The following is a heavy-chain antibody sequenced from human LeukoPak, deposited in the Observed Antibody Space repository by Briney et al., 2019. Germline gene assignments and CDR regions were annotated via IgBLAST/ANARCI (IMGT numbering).Heavy chain of an antibody. CDR3: ARRGAYFDY. Sequence: ASVKVSCKTSGYSFTGYDMHWVRQAPGQGLEWMGWVNPKNGGTNYPQKFQGRVTMTTDTSVGTAYMELSSLASDDTAVYYCARRGAYFDYWGQGTLVTVSS. CDR1: GYSFTGYD. V-gene: IGHV1-2*02. CDR2: VNPKNGGT. J-gene: IGHJ4*02.